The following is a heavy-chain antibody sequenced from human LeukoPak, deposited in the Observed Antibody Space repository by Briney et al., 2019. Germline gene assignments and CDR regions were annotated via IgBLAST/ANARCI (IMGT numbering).Heavy chain of an antibody. CDR3: ASVVDTAMDGVFDY. CDR2: ISSSSSYI. CDR1: GFTFSSYS. J-gene: IGHJ4*02. D-gene: IGHD5-18*01. V-gene: IGHV3-21*01. Sequence: PGGSLRLSCAASGFTFSSYSMNWVRQAPGKGLEWVSSISSSSSYIHYADSVKGRFTISRDNAKNSLYLQMNSLRAEDTAVYYCASVVDTAMDGVFDYWGQGTLVTVSS.